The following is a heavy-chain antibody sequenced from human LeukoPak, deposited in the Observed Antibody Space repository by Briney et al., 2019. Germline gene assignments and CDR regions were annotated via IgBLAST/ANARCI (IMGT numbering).Heavy chain of an antibody. V-gene: IGHV3-21*01. CDR1: GFTFSSYS. CDR3: VMTTAQYDAFDI. Sequence: PGGSLRLSCAASGFTFSSYSMNWVRQAPGKGLEWVSSISSSSSYIYYADSVKGRFTISRDNAKNSLYLQTNSLRAEDTAVYYCVMTTAQYDAFDIWGQGTMVTVSS. CDR2: ISSSSSYI. D-gene: IGHD4-17*01. J-gene: IGHJ3*02.